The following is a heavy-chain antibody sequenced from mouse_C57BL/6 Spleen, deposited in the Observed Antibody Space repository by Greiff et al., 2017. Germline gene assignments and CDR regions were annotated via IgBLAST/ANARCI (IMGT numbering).Heavy chain of an antibody. J-gene: IGHJ3*01. Sequence: EVHLVESGPELVKPGASVKISCKASGYSFTGYYMNWVKQSPEKSLEWIGEITPSTGGTTYNQKFKAKATLTVDKSSSTAYMQLKSLTSEDSAVYYCARSDSSGLAWFAYWGQGTLVTVSA. CDR1: GYSFTGYY. V-gene: IGHV1-42*01. D-gene: IGHD3-2*02. CDR3: ARSDSSGLAWFAY. CDR2: ITPSTGGT.